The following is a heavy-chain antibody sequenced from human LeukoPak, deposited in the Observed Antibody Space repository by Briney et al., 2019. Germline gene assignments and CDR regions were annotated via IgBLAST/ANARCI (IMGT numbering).Heavy chain of an antibody. CDR2: ISSSSSYI. J-gene: IGHJ4*02. D-gene: IGHD3-10*01. V-gene: IGHV3-21*01. Sequence: GGSLRLSCAASGFTFSSYSMNWVRQAPGKGLEWVSSISSSSSYIYYADSVKGRFTISRDNAKNSLYLQMNSLRAEDTAVYYCARDEGLLWFGELLPSPFDYWGQGTLVTVSS. CDR3: ARDEGLLWFGELLPSPFDY. CDR1: GFTFSSYS.